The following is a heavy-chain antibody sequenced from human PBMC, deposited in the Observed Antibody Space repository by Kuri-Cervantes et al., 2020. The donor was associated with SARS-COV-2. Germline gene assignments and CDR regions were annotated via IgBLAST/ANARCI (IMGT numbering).Heavy chain of an antibody. Sequence: GESLKISCAASGITFSSYAMSWVRQAPGKGLEWVSAITDDGGSTYHADSVKGRFTISRGNSKTTLFLQMNSLRAEDTAVYHCVKGSAASRPYYFDSWGQGTLVTSPQ. CDR3: VKGSAASRPYYFDS. V-gene: IGHV3-23*01. CDR1: GITFSSYA. CDR2: ITDDGGST. D-gene: IGHD3-10*01. J-gene: IGHJ4*02.